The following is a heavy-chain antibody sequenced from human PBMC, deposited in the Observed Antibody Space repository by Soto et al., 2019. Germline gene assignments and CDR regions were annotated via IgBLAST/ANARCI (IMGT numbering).Heavy chain of an antibody. CDR1: GFTFSSYA. CDR3: ARDLNTGEWKYYFDY. D-gene: IGHD3-10*01. J-gene: IGHJ4*02. Sequence: GGSLRLSCAASGFTFSSYAMHWVRQAPGKGLEWVAVISYDGSNKYYADSVKGRFTISRDNSKNTLYLQMNSLRAEDTAVYYCARDLNTGEWKYYFDYWGQGTLVTVSS. CDR2: ISYDGSNK. V-gene: IGHV3-30-3*01.